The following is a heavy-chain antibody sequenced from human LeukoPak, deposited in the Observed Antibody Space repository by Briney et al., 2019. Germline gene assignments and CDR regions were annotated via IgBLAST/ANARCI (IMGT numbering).Heavy chain of an antibody. CDR3: ARGGRWLQPFDY. Sequence: ASVKVSRKASGFTFTGYYMHWVRQAPGQGLEWMGWINPNSGGTNYAQKFQGRVTMTRDTSITTAYMELTSLRSDDTAVYYCARGGRWLQPFDYWGQGTLVTVSS. J-gene: IGHJ4*02. CDR2: INPNSGGT. CDR1: GFTFTGYY. D-gene: IGHD5-24*01. V-gene: IGHV1-2*02.